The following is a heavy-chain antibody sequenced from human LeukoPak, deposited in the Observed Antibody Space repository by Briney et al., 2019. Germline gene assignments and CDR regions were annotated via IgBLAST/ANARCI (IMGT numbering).Heavy chain of an antibody. CDR1: GFTFSSYW. Sequence: GGSLRLSCAASGFTFSSYWMSWVRQAPGKGLEWVANIKQDGSEKYSVDSVKGRFTISRDNAKNSLYLQMNSLRAEDTAVYYCARDPDHHYDILTGYYNDYYYMDVWGKGTTVTISS. D-gene: IGHD3-9*01. V-gene: IGHV3-7*01. CDR2: IKQDGSEK. CDR3: ARDPDHHYDILTGYYNDYYYMDV. J-gene: IGHJ6*03.